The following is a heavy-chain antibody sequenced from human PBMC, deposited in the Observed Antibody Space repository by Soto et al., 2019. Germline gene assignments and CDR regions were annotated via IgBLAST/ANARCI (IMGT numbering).Heavy chain of an antibody. J-gene: IGHJ4*02. V-gene: IGHV2-5*02. CDR2: IYWDDDK. Sequence: ITLKESGPTLMEPSQTLTLTCTFSGFSLTTSGVGGGWIRQPPGKALEWLALIYWDDDKRYSPSLKSRLTITKDTSKNQVVLTMTNMDPVDTATYYCAHGYYDVLTGYYSQDTFDYWGQGTLVTVSS. CDR1: GFSLTTSGVG. CDR3: AHGYYDVLTGYYSQDTFDY. D-gene: IGHD3-9*01.